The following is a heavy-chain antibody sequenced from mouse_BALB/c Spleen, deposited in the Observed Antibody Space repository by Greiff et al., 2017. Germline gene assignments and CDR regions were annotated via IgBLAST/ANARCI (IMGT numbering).Heavy chain of an antibody. CDR1: GFTFSSYG. Sequence: EVQVVESGGGLVQPGGSLKLSCAATGFTFSSYGMSWVRQTPDKRLELVATINSNGGSTYYPASVKGRFTISRDNAKNTLYLQMSSLKSEDTAMYYCARDRPFADWGQGTLVTVAA. V-gene: IGHV5-6-3*01. J-gene: IGHJ3*01. CDR2: INSNGGST. CDR3: ARDRPFAD.